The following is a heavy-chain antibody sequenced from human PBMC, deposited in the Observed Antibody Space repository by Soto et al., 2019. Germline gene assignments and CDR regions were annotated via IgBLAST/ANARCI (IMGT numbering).Heavy chain of an antibody. CDR2: ITSDGKSK. V-gene: IGHV3-74*01. CDR1: GFNFSNHW. D-gene: IGHD2-21*02. CDR3: AGACGDWHHNWLDP. J-gene: IGHJ5*01. Sequence: GGSLRLSCAASGFNFSNHWMHWVRQRPAEGLVWVSRITSDGKSKAYAESVKGRFAISRDNAKNTLYLQMNGLTAEDTAVYYCAGACGDWHHNWLDPWGQGTMVTVSS.